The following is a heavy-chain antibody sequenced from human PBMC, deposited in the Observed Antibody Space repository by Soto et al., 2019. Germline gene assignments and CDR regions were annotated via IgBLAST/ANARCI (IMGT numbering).Heavy chain of an antibody. D-gene: IGHD2-15*01. Sequence: SETLSLTCTVSGSSVSSYYLNWIRQPAGKGMEWIGRIYTGGSTNYNPSLKSRVTLSVDTSKNQFSLRLTSVTAADTAVYYCARASVGPPGGGSWTMPFDFWGHGTLVTVSS. CDR3: ARASVGPPGGGSWTMPFDF. CDR1: GSSVSSYY. V-gene: IGHV4-4*07. J-gene: IGHJ4*03. CDR2: IYTGGST.